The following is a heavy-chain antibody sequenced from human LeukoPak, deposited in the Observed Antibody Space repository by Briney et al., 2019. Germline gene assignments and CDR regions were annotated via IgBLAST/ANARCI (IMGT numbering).Heavy chain of an antibody. CDR2: MNPNSGNT. D-gene: IGHD6-19*01. J-gene: IGHJ4*02. Sequence: ASVKVSCKASGYTFTSYDINWVRQATGQGLEWMGWMNPNSGNTGYAQKFQGRVTITRNTSISTAYMELSSLRSEDTAVYYCATEYSSGWYFDYWGQGTLVTVSS. CDR1: GYTFTSYD. V-gene: IGHV1-8*03. CDR3: ATEYSSGWYFDY.